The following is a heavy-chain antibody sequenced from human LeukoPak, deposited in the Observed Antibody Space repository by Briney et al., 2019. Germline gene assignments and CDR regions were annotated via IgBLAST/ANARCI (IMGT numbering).Heavy chain of an antibody. V-gene: IGHV4-34*01. J-gene: IGHJ4*02. D-gene: IGHD3-22*01. Sequence: SETLSLTCAVYGGSFSGYYWSWIRQPPGKGLEWIGEINHSGSTNYNPSLKSRVTMSVDTSKNQFSLKLSSVTAADTAVYYCARGRSYYGSSGYQLRYWGQGTLVTVSS. CDR2: INHSGST. CDR3: ARGRSYYGSSGYQLRY. CDR1: GGSFSGYY.